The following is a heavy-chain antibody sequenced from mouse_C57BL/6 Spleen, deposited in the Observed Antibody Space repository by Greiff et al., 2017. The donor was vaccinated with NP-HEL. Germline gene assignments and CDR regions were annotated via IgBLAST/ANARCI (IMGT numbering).Heavy chain of an antibody. CDR2: ISDGGSYT. CDR3: AREGDGLDY. J-gene: IGHJ2*01. V-gene: IGHV5-4*01. CDR1: GFTFSSYA. D-gene: IGHD2-3*01. Sequence: EVQLVESGGGLVKPGGSLKLSCAASGFTFSSYAMSWVRQTPEKRLEWVATISDGGSYTYYPDNVKGRFTISRDNAKNNLYLQMSHLKSEDTAMYYCAREGDGLDYWGQGTTLTVSS.